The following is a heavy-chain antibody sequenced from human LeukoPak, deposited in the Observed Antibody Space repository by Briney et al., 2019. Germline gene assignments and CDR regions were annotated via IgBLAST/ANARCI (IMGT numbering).Heavy chain of an antibody. CDR2: INHSGST. Sequence: SETLSLTCAVYGGSFSGYYWSWIRQPPGKGLEWIGEINHSGSTNYNPSLKSRVTISVDTSKNQLSLKLSSVTAADTAVYYCARLPYYDSSGYYSYFDYWGQGILVTVSS. CDR3: ARLPYYDSSGYYSYFDY. V-gene: IGHV4-34*01. D-gene: IGHD3-22*01. J-gene: IGHJ4*02. CDR1: GGSFSGYY.